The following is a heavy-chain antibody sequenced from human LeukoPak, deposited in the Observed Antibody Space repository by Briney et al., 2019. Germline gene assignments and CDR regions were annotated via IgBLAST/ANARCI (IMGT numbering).Heavy chain of an antibody. J-gene: IGHJ5*02. CDR1: GGSISSSNW. D-gene: IGHD1-26*01. V-gene: IGHV4-4*02. Sequence: SETLSLTCAVSGGSISSSNWWSWVRQPPGKGLEWIGEIYHSGSTNYNPSLKSRVTISVDTSKNQFSLKLSSVTAADTAVYYCARGGIVGATVNWFDPWGQGTLVTVSS. CDR2: IYHSGST. CDR3: ARGGIVGATVNWFDP.